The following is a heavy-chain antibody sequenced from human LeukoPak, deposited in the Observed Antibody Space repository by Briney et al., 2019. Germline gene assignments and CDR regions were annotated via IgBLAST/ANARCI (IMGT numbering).Heavy chain of an antibody. D-gene: IGHD1-26*01. V-gene: IGHV4-59*12. CDR2: IYYSGST. Sequence: SETLSLTCTVSGGSISSYYWSWIRQPPGKGLEWIGYIYYSGSTNYNPSLKSRVTMSVDTSKNQFSLKLSSVTAADTAVYYCARDFPTLKGRWFDPWGQGTLVTVSS. J-gene: IGHJ5*02. CDR1: GGSISSYY. CDR3: ARDFPTLKGRWFDP.